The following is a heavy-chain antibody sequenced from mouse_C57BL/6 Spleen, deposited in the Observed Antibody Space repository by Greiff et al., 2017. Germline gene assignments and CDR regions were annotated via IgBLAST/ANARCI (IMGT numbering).Heavy chain of an antibody. J-gene: IGHJ2*01. CDR2: INPSSGYT. CDR3: AKSYDLDHYFDY. CDR1: GYTFTSYW. V-gene: IGHV1-7*01. Sequence: VQLQQSGAELAKPGASVKLSCKASGYTFTSYWMHWVKQRPGQGLEWIGYINPSSGYTKYTQKFKDKATLTADKTSSTAYMQLSSLTYEDSAVYYGAKSYDLDHYFDYWGQGTTLTVSS. D-gene: IGHD2-4*01.